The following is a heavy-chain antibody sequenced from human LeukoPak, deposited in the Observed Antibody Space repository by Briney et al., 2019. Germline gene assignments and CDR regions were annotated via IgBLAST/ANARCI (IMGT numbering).Heavy chain of an antibody. V-gene: IGHV3-23*01. CDR2: ISGSGGST. D-gene: IGHD2-2*01. J-gene: IGHJ4*02. Sequence: GGSLRLSCAASGFTFSSYAMSWVRQAPGKGLEWVSAISGSGGSTYYADSVKGRFTISRDNSKNTLHLQMNSLRAEDTAVYYCAKGVVPAARGQYYFDYWGQGTLVTVSS. CDR3: AKGVVPAARGQYYFDY. CDR1: GFTFSSYA.